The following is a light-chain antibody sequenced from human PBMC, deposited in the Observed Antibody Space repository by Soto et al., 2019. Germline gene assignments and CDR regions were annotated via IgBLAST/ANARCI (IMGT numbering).Light chain of an antibody. CDR2: DVS. J-gene: IGKJ4*01. CDR1: QSVSSY. CDR3: HQRSNWPLT. V-gene: IGKV3-11*01. Sequence: EVVLTQSPDTLSLSPGGSATLSCRASQSVSSYLAWYQQRPGQALRLLICDVSKRATGIPARFSGSGSRTDFTLTITSLEPEDFAIYFCHQRSNWPLTFGGGTKLEIK.